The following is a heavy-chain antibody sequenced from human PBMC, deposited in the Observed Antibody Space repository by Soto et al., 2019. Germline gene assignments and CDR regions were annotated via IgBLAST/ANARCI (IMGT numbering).Heavy chain of an antibody. CDR1: GFTFSSYG. Sequence: GGSLRLSCAASGFTFSSYGMHWVRQAPGKGLEWVAVISYDGSNKYYADSVKGRFTISRDNSKNTLYLQMNSLRAEDTAVYYCAKGSSSSSYILDPWGQGTLVTVSS. CDR2: ISYDGSNK. CDR3: AKGSSSSSYILDP. V-gene: IGHV3-30*18. J-gene: IGHJ5*02. D-gene: IGHD6-6*01.